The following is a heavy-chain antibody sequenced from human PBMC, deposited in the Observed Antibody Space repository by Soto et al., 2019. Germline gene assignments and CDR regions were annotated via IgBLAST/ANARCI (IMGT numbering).Heavy chain of an antibody. Sequence: GESLKISCKGSGYTFTNYWIGWVRQMPGKGLEWMGIIYPGDSDTKYNPSFQGQVTISADKSITTTYLQWSSLKASDTAIYYCAASIFYYGMDVSGPGTTLTVSS. V-gene: IGHV5-51*01. J-gene: IGHJ6*02. CDR2: IYPGDSDT. CDR3: AASIFYYGMDV. CDR1: GYTFTNYW.